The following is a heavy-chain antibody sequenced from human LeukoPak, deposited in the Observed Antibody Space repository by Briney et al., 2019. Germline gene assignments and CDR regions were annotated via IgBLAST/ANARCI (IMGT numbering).Heavy chain of an antibody. J-gene: IGHJ4*02. V-gene: IGHV1-8*01. CDR2: MNPNSGNT. CDR1: GYTFTSYD. D-gene: IGHD1-26*01. Sequence: ASVTVSCKASGYTFTSYDINWVRQATGQGLEWMGWMNPNSGNTGYAQKFQGRVTMTRNTSISTAYMGLSSLRSEDTAVYYCFCGSYYEGVCYWGQGTLVTVSS. CDR3: FCGSYYEGVCY.